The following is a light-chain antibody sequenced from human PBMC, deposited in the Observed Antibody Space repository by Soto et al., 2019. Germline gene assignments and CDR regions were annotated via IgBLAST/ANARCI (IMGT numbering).Light chain of an antibody. V-gene: IGKV3-11*01. CDR1: QSVSSY. CDR2: DAS. J-gene: IGKJ4*01. Sequence: EIVLTQSPATLSLSPGKRAALSCRARQSVSSYLAWYQQKPGQAPRLLIYDASKRATGIPARFSGSGSGTDFTLTISSLEPEDFAFYFCQQRSNWPSTFGGGTKVEI. CDR3: QQRSNWPST.